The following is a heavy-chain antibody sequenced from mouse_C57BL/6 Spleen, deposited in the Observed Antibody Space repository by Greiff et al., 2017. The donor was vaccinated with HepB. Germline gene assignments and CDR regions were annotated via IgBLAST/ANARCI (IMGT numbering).Heavy chain of an antibody. CDR1: GYTFTSYW. CDR3: ARSAYYGSRGWYFDV. D-gene: IGHD1-1*01. Sequence: VQLQQPGAELVKPGASVKMSCKASGYTFTSYWITWVKQRPGQGLEWIGDIYPGSGSTNYNEKFKSKATLTVDTSSSTAYMQLSSLTSEDSAVYYCARSAYYGSRGWYFDVWGTGTTVTVSS. J-gene: IGHJ1*03. CDR2: IYPGSGST. V-gene: IGHV1-55*01.